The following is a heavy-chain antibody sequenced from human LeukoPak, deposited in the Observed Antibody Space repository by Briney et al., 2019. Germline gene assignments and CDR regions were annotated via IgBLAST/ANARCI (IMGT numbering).Heavy chain of an antibody. D-gene: IGHD3-3*01. CDR2: ISSSGNTI. V-gene: IGHV3-48*03. CDR1: GFTFSSYE. CDR3: ARDSDFWSGYQFFDS. J-gene: IGHJ4*02. Sequence: GGSLRLSCAASGFTFSSYEMNWVRQAPGKGLDWVSYISSSGNTIYYADSVKGRFTISRDNAKNSLSLQMNSLRAEDTAVYYCARDSDFWSGYQFFDSWGQGTLVTVSS.